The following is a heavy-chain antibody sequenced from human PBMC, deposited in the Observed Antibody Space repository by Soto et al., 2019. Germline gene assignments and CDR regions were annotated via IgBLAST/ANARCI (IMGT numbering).Heavy chain of an antibody. V-gene: IGHV3-7*05. CDR2: IKQDGSEQ. CDR1: GFTFSSYW. Sequence: EVPLVESGGGLVQPGGSLRLSCAASGFTFSSYWMSWVRQAPGKGLEWVANIKQDGSEQYYVDSVKGRFTISRDNAKNSRYRQMNSLRAEDTAVYYCARLLTYYYGSSEGYFDFWGQGTLVTVSS. J-gene: IGHJ4*02. D-gene: IGHD3-10*01. CDR3: ARLLTYYYGSSEGYFDF.